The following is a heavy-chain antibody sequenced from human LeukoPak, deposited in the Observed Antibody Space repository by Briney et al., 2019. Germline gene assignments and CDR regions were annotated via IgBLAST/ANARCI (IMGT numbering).Heavy chain of an antibody. Sequence: SETLSLTCTVSGDSVRSGNYFWTRIRQPPGKGLEWIGGISSSGNTYYNPSLKSRITISVDTSKNHFSLKLSSVTAADTAVYYCARLGAGPTYYDFWSGYSSFYFDYWGQGTLVTVSS. V-gene: IGHV4-39*02. D-gene: IGHD3-3*01. CDR3: ARLGAGPTYYDFWSGYSSFYFDY. J-gene: IGHJ4*02. CDR1: GDSVRSGNYF. CDR2: ISSSGNT.